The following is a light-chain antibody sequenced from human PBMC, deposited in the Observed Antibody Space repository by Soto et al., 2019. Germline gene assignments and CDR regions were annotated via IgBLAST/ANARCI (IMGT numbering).Light chain of an antibody. CDR2: GTS. CDR3: EYYGTSIT. CDR1: QSIDNNH. V-gene: IGKV3-20*01. Sequence: EIVLTQSPGTLSLSPGERVTLSCRASQSIDNNHLAWYQQKPGQAPRLLIHGTSNRATGIPDRFSGSGSGTDFTLTFSRLEPEDFAVYYCEYYGTSITFGGATKVEIK. J-gene: IGKJ4*01.